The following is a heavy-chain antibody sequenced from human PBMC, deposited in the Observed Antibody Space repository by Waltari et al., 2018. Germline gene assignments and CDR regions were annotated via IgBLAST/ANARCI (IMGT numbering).Heavy chain of an antibody. Sequence: EVPLLASGGDLVPPGGSLSLSCAASGIPFSNFPINWVRLAPGTGLEWVSAITVGDDAHYADSLRGRFTISRDSSKDTVHLQMNGLRVEDTAIYYCATPFYNWDDPLHSWGQGTPVTVSS. CDR1: GIPFSNFP. V-gene: IGHV3-23*01. CDR3: ATPFYNWDDPLHS. J-gene: IGHJ4*02. D-gene: IGHD1-20*01. CDR2: ITVGDDA.